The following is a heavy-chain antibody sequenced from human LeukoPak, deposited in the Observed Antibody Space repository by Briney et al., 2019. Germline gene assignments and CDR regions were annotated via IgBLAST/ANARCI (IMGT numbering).Heavy chain of an antibody. Sequence: PSETLSLTCTVSGGSISSYYWSWIRQPAGKGLEWIGRIYTSGSTDYNPFLKSRVTMSVDTSKNQFSLKLSSVTAADTAVYYCARESNYYGSGSYYNPLDYWGQGTLVTVSS. V-gene: IGHV4-4*07. CDR3: ARESNYYGSGSYYNPLDY. J-gene: IGHJ4*02. CDR1: GGSISSYY. D-gene: IGHD3-10*01. CDR2: IYTSGST.